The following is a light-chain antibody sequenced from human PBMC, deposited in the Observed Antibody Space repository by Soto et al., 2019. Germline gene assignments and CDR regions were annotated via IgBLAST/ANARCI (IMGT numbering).Light chain of an antibody. Sequence: DIQMTQSPSSLSASVGDRVTITCRASQSISTYLNWFQQKPGKAPNLLIFAASTLESGVPSRFSGSGSGTDFTLTISSLQPEDFAAYYCQQSYSKPVTFGQGTNLDI. J-gene: IGKJ2*01. CDR3: QQSYSKPVT. V-gene: IGKV1-39*01. CDR1: QSISTY. CDR2: AAS.